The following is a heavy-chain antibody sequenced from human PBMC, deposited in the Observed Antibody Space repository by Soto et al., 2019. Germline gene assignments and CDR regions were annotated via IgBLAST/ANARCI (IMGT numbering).Heavy chain of an antibody. Sequence: PSSTXSLTCFFSVCSIISNKWFTCFRQPPGKGLEWIAEIYHSGATNYNPSLRSRVTLSVEKSNNQVSLRLNSVTAADTAVYYCAGRIIEAQEWLEPWGRGTLV. V-gene: IGHV4-4*02. CDR1: VCSIISNKW. CDR3: AGRIIEAQEWLEP. D-gene: IGHD6-6*01. J-gene: IGHJ5*02. CDR2: IYHSGAT.